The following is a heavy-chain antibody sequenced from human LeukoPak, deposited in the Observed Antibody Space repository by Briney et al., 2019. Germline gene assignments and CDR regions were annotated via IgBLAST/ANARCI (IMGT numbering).Heavy chain of an antibody. J-gene: IGHJ4*02. D-gene: IGHD6-13*01. V-gene: IGHV3-9*01. CDR3: AKEAPPPYSSSWFGTRYFDY. Sequence: PGGSLRLSCAASGFTFDDYAMHWVRQAPGKGLEWVSGISWNSGSIGYADSVKGRFTISRDNAKNSLYLQMNSLRAEDTALYYCAKEAPPPYSSSWFGTRYFDYWAREPWSPSPQ. CDR2: ISWNSGSI. CDR1: GFTFDDYA.